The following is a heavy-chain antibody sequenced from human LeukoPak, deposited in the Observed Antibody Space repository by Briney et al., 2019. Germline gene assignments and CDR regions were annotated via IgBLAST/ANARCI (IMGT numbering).Heavy chain of an antibody. CDR1: GGSFSGYY. Sequence: PSETLSLTCAVYGGSFSGYYWSWIRQPPGKGLEWIGEINHSGSTNYNPSLKSRVTISVDTSKNQFSLKLSSVTAADTAVYYCAREGYYYDSSGYNWFDPWDQGTLVTVSS. CDR3: AREGYYYDSSGYNWFDP. J-gene: IGHJ5*02. CDR2: INHSGST. V-gene: IGHV4-34*01. D-gene: IGHD3-22*01.